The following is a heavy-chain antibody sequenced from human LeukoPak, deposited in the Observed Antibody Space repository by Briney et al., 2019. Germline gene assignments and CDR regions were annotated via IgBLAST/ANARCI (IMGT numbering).Heavy chain of an antibody. V-gene: IGHV3-23*01. Sequence: TLRSLRLSCAASGFTLSTYAMSSVRQAPGKGLRWVSAISGSGGSTYYADSVRGRFTISRDNSKNTLYLQINSLRAEDTAIYYCAKDRRNWGSRVDYWGQGNLVTVSS. CDR1: GFTLSTYA. D-gene: IGHD7-27*01. CDR3: AKDRRNWGSRVDY. J-gene: IGHJ4*02. CDR2: ISGSGGST.